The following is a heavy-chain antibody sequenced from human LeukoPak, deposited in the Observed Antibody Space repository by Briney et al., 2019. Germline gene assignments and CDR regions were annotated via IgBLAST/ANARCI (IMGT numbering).Heavy chain of an antibody. J-gene: IGHJ4*02. CDR1: GYSISSGYY. D-gene: IGHD3-10*01. CDR2: IYYSGST. Sequence: SETLSLTCTVSGYSISSGYYWGWIRQSPGKGLEWIGSIYYSGSTYYNPSLKSRVTISVDTSKNQFSLKLSSVTAADTAVYYCARHLKLLWFGELSGGYFDYRGQGTLVTVSS. CDR3: ARHLKLLWFGELSGGYFDY. V-gene: IGHV4-38-2*02.